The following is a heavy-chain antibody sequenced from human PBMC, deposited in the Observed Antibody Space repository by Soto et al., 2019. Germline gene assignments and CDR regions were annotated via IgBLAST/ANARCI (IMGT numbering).Heavy chain of an antibody. J-gene: IGHJ5*02. CDR3: ARHYGSGNYGWFDP. CDR2: INHSGST. D-gene: IGHD3-10*01. V-gene: IGHV4-34*01. CDR1: GGSFSGYY. Sequence: QVQLQQWGAGLLKPSETLSLTCAVYGGSFSGYYWSWIRQPPGKGLEWIGEINHSGSTNYNPSLKSRVTISVDTSKNQFSLKLSSVTAADTAVYYCARHYGSGNYGWFDPWGQGTLVTVSS.